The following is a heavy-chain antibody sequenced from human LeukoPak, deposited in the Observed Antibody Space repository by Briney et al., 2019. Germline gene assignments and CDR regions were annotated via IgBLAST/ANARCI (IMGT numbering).Heavy chain of an antibody. D-gene: IGHD5-12*01. J-gene: IGHJ4*02. Sequence: PSDSLSLTCAVYGGSFSGYYWSWIRQPPGKGLEWIGEINHSGSTSYTPSLKSRVTISVDTSKNQFPLKLSSVTAADTAVYYCARGKWQDPFWGQGTLVTVS. CDR2: INHSGST. CDR1: GGSFSGYY. V-gene: IGHV4-34*01. CDR3: ARGKWQDPF.